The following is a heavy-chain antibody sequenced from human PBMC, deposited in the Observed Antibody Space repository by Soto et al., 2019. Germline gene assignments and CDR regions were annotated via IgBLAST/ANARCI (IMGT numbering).Heavy chain of an antibody. CDR2: IWYDGSNK. Sequence: PGGSLRLSCAASGFTFSSYGMHWIRQAPGKGLEWVAVIWYDGSNKYYADSVKGRFTISRDNSKNTLYLQMNSLRAEDTAVYYCAREDCTNGVCPTWILDYWGQGTLVTVS. D-gene: IGHD2-8*01. V-gene: IGHV3-33*01. CDR1: GFTFSSYG. J-gene: IGHJ4*02. CDR3: AREDCTNGVCPTWILDY.